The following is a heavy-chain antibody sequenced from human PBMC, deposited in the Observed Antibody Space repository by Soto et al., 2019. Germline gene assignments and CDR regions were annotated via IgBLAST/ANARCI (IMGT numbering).Heavy chain of an antibody. J-gene: IGHJ5*02. CDR1: GFTFSSYD. V-gene: IGHV3-30*03. CDR2: ISYDGSNK. D-gene: IGHD6-13*01. Sequence: GGSLRLSCAASGFTFSSYDMHWVRQAPGKGLEWVAVISYDGSNKYYADSVKGRFTISRDNSKSTLYLQMNSLRTEDTAVYYCAYRAPGIAAAGPNWFDPWGQGTLVTVSS. CDR3: AYRAPGIAAAGPNWFDP.